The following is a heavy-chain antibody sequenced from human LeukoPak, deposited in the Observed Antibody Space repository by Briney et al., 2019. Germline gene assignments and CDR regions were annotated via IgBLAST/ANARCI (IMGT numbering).Heavy chain of an antibody. D-gene: IGHD5-18*01. V-gene: IGHV5-51*01. J-gene: IGHJ3*02. CDR2: IYPDDSDI. CDR3: ARHTRGVDTALVHDAFDI. Sequence: GESLKISCKGSGYRFTNYWIGWVRQMPGKGLECTGIIYPDDSDIRYSPSFQGQVTISADKSVSTAYLQWSSLKASDTAMYYCARHTRGVDTALVHDAFDIWGQGTMVTVSS. CDR1: GYRFTNYW.